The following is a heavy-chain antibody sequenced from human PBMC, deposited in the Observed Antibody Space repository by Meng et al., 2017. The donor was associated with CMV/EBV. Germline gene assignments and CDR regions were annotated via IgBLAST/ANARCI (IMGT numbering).Heavy chain of an antibody. CDR1: GFTFSSYG. CDR2: IRYDGSNK. CDR3: MGYCSGGSCYFYGMDV. D-gene: IGHD2-15*01. Sequence: GGSLRLSCAASGFTFSSYGMHWVRQAPGKGLEWVAFIRYDGSNKYYADSVKGRFTISRDNSKNTLCLQMNSLRAEDTAVYYCMGYCSGGSCYFYGMDVWGQGTTVTVSS. V-gene: IGHV3-30*02. J-gene: IGHJ6*02.